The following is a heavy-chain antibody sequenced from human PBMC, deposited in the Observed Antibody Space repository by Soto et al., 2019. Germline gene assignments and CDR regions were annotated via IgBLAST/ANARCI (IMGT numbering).Heavy chain of an antibody. CDR3: ARGPFYGSGSLYVP. CDR2: INPNSGGNT. V-gene: IGHV1-8*02. J-gene: IGHJ5*02. Sequence: ASVKVSCKASGYTFTGYYMHWVRQAPGQGLEWMGWINPNSGGNTGYAQMFQGRVTMTTNTSTTTAYMELSSLRSEDTAVYYCARGPFYGSGSLYVPWGQGTLVTVSS. D-gene: IGHD3-10*01. CDR1: GYTFTGYY.